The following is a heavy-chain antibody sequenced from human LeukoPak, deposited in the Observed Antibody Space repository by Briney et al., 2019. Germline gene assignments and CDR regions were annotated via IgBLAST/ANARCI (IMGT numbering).Heavy chain of an antibody. V-gene: IGHV4-39*07. Sequence: PSDTLSLTCTVSGGSISTRSYYWGWIRQTPGKGLEWIGSIYYSGNTDYNPSLKSRVTISVDTSKNQFSLKLSSVTAADTAVYYCARAAESVGASLYVPQRFDIWGQGTMVTVSS. J-gene: IGHJ3*02. CDR2: IYYSGNT. CDR1: GGSISTRSYY. CDR3: ARAAESVGASLYVPQRFDI. D-gene: IGHD3-3*01.